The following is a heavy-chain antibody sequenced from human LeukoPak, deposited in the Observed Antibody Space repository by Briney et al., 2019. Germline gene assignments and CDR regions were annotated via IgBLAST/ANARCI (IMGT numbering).Heavy chain of an antibody. D-gene: IGHD3-22*01. J-gene: IGHJ4*02. CDR2: ISSSSRTI. Sequence: GESLRLSCAASGLTFSSYSMNWVRQAPGKGLEWVSYISSSSRTIYYADSVKGRFTISRDNAKNSLYLQMNSLRAEDTAVYYCARGGDSSGYSALYWGQGTLVTVSS. CDR1: GLTFSSYS. V-gene: IGHV3-48*04. CDR3: ARGGDSSGYSALY.